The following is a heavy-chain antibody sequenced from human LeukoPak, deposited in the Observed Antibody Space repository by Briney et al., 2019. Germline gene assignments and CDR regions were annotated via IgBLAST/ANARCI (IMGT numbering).Heavy chain of an antibody. D-gene: IGHD4-17*01. Sequence: GGSLRLSCAASGFTFSSYGMHWVRQAPGKGLEWVAVISYDGSNKYYADSVKGRFTISRDNSKNTLYLQMNSLRAEDTAVYYCARAYSTVRLRSEFGYWGQGTLVTVSS. V-gene: IGHV3-30*03. CDR2: ISYDGSNK. J-gene: IGHJ4*02. CDR3: ARAYSTVRLRSEFGY. CDR1: GFTFSSYG.